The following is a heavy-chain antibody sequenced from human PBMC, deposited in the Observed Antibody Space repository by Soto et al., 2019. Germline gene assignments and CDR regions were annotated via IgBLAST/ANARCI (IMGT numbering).Heavy chain of an antibody. CDR2: IWYDGSNK. CDR3: ARDSDYGGNVDY. CDR1: GFTFSSYG. D-gene: IGHD4-17*01. Sequence: QVQLVESGGGVVQPGRSLRLSCAASGFTFSSYGMHWVRQAPGKGLGWVAVIWYDGSNKYYADSAKGRFTISRDNSKNTLYLQMNSLRAEDTAVYYCARDSDYGGNVDYWGQGTLVTVSS. V-gene: IGHV3-33*01. J-gene: IGHJ4*02.